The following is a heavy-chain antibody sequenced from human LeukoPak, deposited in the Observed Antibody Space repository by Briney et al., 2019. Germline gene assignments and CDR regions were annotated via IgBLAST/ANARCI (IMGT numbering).Heavy chain of an antibody. CDR2: IYSGGST. J-gene: IGHJ4*02. CDR3: AREGHYYGSGSYYNETYYFDY. V-gene: IGHV3-66*01. D-gene: IGHD3-10*01. Sequence: GGSLKLSCAASGFTVSSNYMSWVRQAPGKGLEWVSVIYSGGSTYYADSVKGRFTISRDNSKNTLYLQMNSLRAEDTAVYYCAREGHYYGSGSYYNETYYFDYWGQGTLVTVSS. CDR1: GFTVSSNY.